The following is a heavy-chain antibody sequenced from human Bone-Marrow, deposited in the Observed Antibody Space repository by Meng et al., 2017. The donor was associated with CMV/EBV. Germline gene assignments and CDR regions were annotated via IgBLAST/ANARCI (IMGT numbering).Heavy chain of an antibody. V-gene: IGHV3-7*01. CDR2: IKQDGSEK. Sequence: GESLKISCAASGFTFSSYWMSWVRQAPGKGLEWVANIKQDGSEKYYVDSVKGRFTISRDNSKNTLYLQMHSLRAEDTAVYYCARTYYYDSRGQYYFDYWGQGTRVTVSS. CDR1: GFTFSSYW. J-gene: IGHJ4*02. CDR3: ARTYYYDSRGQYYFDY. D-gene: IGHD3-22*01.